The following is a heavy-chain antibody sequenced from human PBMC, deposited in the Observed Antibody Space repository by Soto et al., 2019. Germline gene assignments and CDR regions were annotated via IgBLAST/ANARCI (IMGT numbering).Heavy chain of an antibody. Sequence: QVQLVESGGGVVQPGRSLRLSCAASGFTFSSYAMHWVRQAPGKGLEWVAVISYDGSNKYYADSVKGRFTISRDNSKNTLYLQMNSLRAEDTAVYYCARNRHYDILSGYYHYWGQGTLVTVSS. V-gene: IGHV3-30-3*01. CDR2: ISYDGSNK. CDR3: ARNRHYDILSGYYHY. D-gene: IGHD3-9*01. CDR1: GFTFSSYA. J-gene: IGHJ4*02.